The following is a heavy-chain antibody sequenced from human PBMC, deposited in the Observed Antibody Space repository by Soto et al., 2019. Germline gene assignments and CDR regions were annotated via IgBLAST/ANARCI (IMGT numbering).Heavy chain of an antibody. CDR3: ASVRPTSVAPPAVGD. CDR2: IIPIFGTA. J-gene: IGHJ4*02. D-gene: IGHD2-15*01. Sequence: QVQLVQSGAEVKKPGSSVKVSCKASGGTFSSYAISWVRQAPGQGLEWMGGIIPIFGTANYAQKFQGRVTITADESTSPAYMELSSLRSEDTAVYYCASVRPTSVAPPAVGDWGQGTLVTVSS. CDR1: GGTFSSYA. V-gene: IGHV1-69*12.